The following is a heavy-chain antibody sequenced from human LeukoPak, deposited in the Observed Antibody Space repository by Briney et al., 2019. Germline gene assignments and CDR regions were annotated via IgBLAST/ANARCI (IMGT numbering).Heavy chain of an antibody. Sequence: PSETLSLTCTISGGSISSYYWSWIRHPPGKGLEWIGYIYYDGSTNYNPSLKSRVTMSVDTSKNQFSLELSSVTAADTAVYYCAREGTCPFDYWGPGTLVTVSS. CDR1: GGSISSYY. CDR2: IYYDGST. CDR3: AREGTCPFDY. V-gene: IGHV4-59*01. J-gene: IGHJ4*02.